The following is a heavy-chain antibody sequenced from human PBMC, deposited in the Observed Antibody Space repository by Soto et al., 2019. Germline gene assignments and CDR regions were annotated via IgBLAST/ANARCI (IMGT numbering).Heavy chain of an antibody. V-gene: IGHV3-21*01. CDR1: GFTFSSYS. Sequence: GGSLRLSCAASGFTFSSYSMTWVRQAPGKGLEWVSTISSSSAYIYYADSVKGRFSISRDNAKNSLYLHMNSLRAEDTALYYCATDQLSLLNYDYWGQGTLVTVSS. J-gene: IGHJ4*02. CDR3: ATDQLSLLNYDY. D-gene: IGHD1-1*01. CDR2: ISSSSAYI.